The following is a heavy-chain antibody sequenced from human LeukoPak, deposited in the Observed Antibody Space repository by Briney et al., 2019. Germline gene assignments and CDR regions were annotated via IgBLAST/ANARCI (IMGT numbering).Heavy chain of an antibody. J-gene: IGHJ4*02. CDR3: AKVDCSSTSCFHFDY. D-gene: IGHD2-2*01. Sequence: QTGGSLSLSCAASGFTFSSYDRSWVRQAPGKGLEWVAAISGSGGSTYYADSVNGRFTISRDNSKIPLYLQMSSLRAEDTAVYYCAKVDCSSTSCFHFDYWGQGTLVTVSS. V-gene: IGHV3-23*01. CDR2: ISGSGGST. CDR1: GFTFSSYD.